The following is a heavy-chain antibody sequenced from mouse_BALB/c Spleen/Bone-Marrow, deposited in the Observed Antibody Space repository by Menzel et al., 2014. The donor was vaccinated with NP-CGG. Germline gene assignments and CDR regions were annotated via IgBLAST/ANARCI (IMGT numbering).Heavy chain of an antibody. D-gene: IGHD1-1*02. J-gene: IGHJ3*02. CDR3: ARGAVWYFTL. CDR1: GIDLSDNA. Sequence: LEESGGRLVTPGGSLTLTCTVSGIDLSDNAMSWVRQAPGKGLQYIGYINIGGKSYYANWAKGRFTISKTSTTVDLKITSPTIEDTAAYFCARGAVWYFTLWGQGTLVTVS. CDR2: INIGGKS. V-gene: IGHV5-6-5*01.